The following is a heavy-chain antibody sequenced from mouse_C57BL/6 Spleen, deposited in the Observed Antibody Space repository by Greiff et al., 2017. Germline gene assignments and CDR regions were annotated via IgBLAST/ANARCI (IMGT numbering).Heavy chain of an antibody. CDR2: INPSTGGT. D-gene: IGHD1-1*01. V-gene: IGHV1-42*01. J-gene: IGHJ3*01. Sequence: EVQLQQSGPELVKPGASVKISCKASGYSFTGYYMNWVKQSPEKSLEWIGEINPSTGGTTYNQKFKAKATLTVDKSSSTAYMQRKSLTSEDAAVYCCARDYGSSPWGKGTLVTVSA. CDR1: GYSFTGYY. CDR3: ARDYGSSP.